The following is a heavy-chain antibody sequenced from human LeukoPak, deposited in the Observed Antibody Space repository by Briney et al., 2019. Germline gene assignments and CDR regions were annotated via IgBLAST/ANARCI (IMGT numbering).Heavy chain of an antibody. V-gene: IGHV3-7*01. D-gene: IGHD1-1*01. CDR3: AIWTSGNY. CDR1: RFTFNGSW. CDR2: MHPTGSQK. J-gene: IGHJ4*02. Sequence: GGSLRLSCADSRFTFNGSWMNWVRQAPGKGLEWVANMHPTGSQKRYVDSVRGRFTISKDNPGASLYLDMHSLRAEDTAIYYCAIWTSGNYWGQGTLVTVSS.